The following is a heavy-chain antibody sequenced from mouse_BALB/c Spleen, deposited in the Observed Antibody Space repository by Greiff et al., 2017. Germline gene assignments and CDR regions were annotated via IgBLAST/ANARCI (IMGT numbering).Heavy chain of an antibody. J-gene: IGHJ1*01. CDR1: GFSLTSYG. D-gene: IGHD2-1*01. V-gene: IGHV2-5-1*01. CDR3: AKSFLGGNGYFDV. CDR2: IWRGGST. Sequence: QVQLQQSGPSLVQPSQSLSITCTVSGFSLTSYGVHWVRQSPGKGLEWLGVIWRGGSTDYNAAFMSRLSITKDNSKSQVFFKMNSLQADDTAIYYRAKSFLGGNGYFDVWGAGTTVTVSS.